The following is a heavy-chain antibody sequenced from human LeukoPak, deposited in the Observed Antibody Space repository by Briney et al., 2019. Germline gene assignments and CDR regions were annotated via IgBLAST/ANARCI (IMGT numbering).Heavy chain of an antibody. D-gene: IGHD4/OR15-4a*01. CDR3: ARRAGAYSHPYDY. V-gene: IGHV3-53*01. CDR2: IYSDNT. CDR1: GFTVSSNS. J-gene: IGHJ4*02. Sequence: GGPLRLSCTVSGFTVSSNSMSWVRQAPGKGLEWVSFIYSDNTHYSDSVKGRFTISRDNSKNTLYLQMNSLRAEDTAVYYCARRAGAYSHPYDYWGQGTLVTVSS.